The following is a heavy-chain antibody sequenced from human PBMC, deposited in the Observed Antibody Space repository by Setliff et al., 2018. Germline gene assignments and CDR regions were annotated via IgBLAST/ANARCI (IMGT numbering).Heavy chain of an antibody. J-gene: IGHJ6*02. Sequence: SETLSLTCTVSGGSVSSGSYYWSWIRQPAGKGLEWIGRIYTSGSTNYNPSLKSRVAISVDTSKNQFSLRLSSVTAADTAVYYCARSMIQRNYYCGLDVWGQGTTVTVSS. CDR3: ARSMIQRNYYCGLDV. CDR1: GGSVSSGSYY. V-gene: IGHV4-61*02. CDR2: IYTSGST. D-gene: IGHD3-16*01.